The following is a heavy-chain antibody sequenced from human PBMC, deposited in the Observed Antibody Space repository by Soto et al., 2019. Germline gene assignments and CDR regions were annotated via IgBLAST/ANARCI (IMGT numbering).Heavy chain of an antibody. CDR3: AKDRSGSWTLDY. J-gene: IGHJ4*02. D-gene: IGHD3-10*01. CDR2: IAYDGSNI. CDR1: GFTFSSYG. V-gene: IGHV3-30*18. Sequence: QVQLVESGGGVVQPGRSLRLSCAASGFTFSSYGMHWVRQAPGKGLEWVVVIAYDGSNIYYADSVKGRFTISRDKSKNTLYLQMNSLRAEDTAVYYCAKDRSGSWTLDYWGQGTLVTVSS.